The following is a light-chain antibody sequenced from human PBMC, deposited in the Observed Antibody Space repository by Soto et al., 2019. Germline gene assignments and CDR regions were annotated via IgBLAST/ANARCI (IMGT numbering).Light chain of an antibody. CDR1: SSDVGGYNY. CDR3: SSYTGSSTV. Sequence: QSALTQPASVSGSPGQSITISCTGTSSDVGGYNYVSWYQQHPGKAPKLMIDEVSNRPSGVANRFSGSKSGNTASLTISGLQAEDEADYYCSSYTGSSTVFGTGTKLTVL. V-gene: IGLV2-14*01. J-gene: IGLJ1*01. CDR2: EVS.